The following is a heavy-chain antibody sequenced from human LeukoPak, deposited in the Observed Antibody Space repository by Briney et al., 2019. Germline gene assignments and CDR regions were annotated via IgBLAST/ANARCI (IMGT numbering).Heavy chain of an antibody. D-gene: IGHD2-2*01. CDR2: ISAYNGNT. Sequence: ASVKVSCKASGYTFTSYGICWVRQAPGQGLEWMGWISAYNGNTNYAQKLQGRVTMTTDTSTSTAYMELRSLRSDDTAVYYCARVEAVVPAATYFYWGQGTLVTVSS. V-gene: IGHV1-18*01. J-gene: IGHJ4*02. CDR1: GYTFTSYG. CDR3: ARVEAVVPAATYFY.